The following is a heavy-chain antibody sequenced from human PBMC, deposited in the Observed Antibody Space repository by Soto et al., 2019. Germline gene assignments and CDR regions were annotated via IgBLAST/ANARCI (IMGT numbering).Heavy chain of an antibody. D-gene: IGHD3-3*01. CDR3: ARMNGFWSGYYYYGMDV. J-gene: IGHJ6*02. Sequence: ASVKGSCKAAGYTLSSYGMHWVRQAPGQRPEWMGWINAGNANTKYSQKFQGRVTMTRNTSISTAYMELSSLRSEDTAVYYCARMNGFWSGYYYYGMDVWGQGTTVTVSS. V-gene: IGHV1-3*01. CDR2: INAGNANT. CDR1: GYTLSSYG.